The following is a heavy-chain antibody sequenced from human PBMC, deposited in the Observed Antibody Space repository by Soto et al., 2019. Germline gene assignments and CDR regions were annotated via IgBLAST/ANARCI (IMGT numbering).Heavy chain of an antibody. V-gene: IGHV3-64*01. CDR2: ISSDGGST. D-gene: IGHD5-12*01. Sequence: EVLLVESGGGLVQPGGSLRLSCAASGFTFRGYAMHWVRQAPGKGLEYISRISSDGGSTYYVNSVKGRFAISRDNSKNTMYLQLGSLRTDDMAVYYCASDGVATRAFDYWGQGTLVTVSS. CDR1: GFTFRGYA. CDR3: ASDGVATRAFDY. J-gene: IGHJ4*02.